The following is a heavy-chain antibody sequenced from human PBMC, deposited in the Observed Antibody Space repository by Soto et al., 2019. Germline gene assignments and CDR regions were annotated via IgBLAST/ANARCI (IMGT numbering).Heavy chain of an antibody. CDR3: ARGGYYGSGSYRDTAMFGY. CDR1: CGSFSGYY. J-gene: IGHJ4*02. Sequence: SETLSLTCAFYCGSFSGYYWSWIRQPPGKGLEWIGEINHSGSTNYNPSLKSRVTISVDTSKNQFSLKLSSVTAADTAVYYCARGGYYGSGSYRDTAMFGYWGQGTLVTVSS. V-gene: IGHV4-34*01. D-gene: IGHD3-10*01. CDR2: INHSGST.